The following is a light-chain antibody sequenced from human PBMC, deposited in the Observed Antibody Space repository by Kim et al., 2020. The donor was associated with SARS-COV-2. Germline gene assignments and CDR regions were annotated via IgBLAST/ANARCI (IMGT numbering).Light chain of an antibody. CDR1: QSVSSSY. J-gene: IGKJ2*01. CDR3: QQYGNSPFT. V-gene: IGKV3-20*01. CDR2: SAS. Sequence: SYPGERVTLACTASQSVSSSYLASYQQTPGQAPRLLIYSASFRATDIPARFSGSGSRTDFTLTISRLETEDSAVYYCQQYGNSPFTFGQGTKLEI.